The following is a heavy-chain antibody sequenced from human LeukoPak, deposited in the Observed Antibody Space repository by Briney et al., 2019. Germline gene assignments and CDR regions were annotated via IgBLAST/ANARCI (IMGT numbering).Heavy chain of an antibody. CDR2: ITGSASTT. D-gene: IGHD3-3*01. Sequence: GGSLTLSCVASGFTFSSYAMTWVRQAPGKGLEWVSTITGSASTTYYADSVKGRFTISRDNSKNTLSLKLNSLRAVDTAVYYCARARVWSGHFYSYYMDVWGRGTTVTVSS. CDR1: GFTFSSYA. J-gene: IGHJ6*03. V-gene: IGHV3-23*01. CDR3: ARARVWSGHFYSYYMDV.